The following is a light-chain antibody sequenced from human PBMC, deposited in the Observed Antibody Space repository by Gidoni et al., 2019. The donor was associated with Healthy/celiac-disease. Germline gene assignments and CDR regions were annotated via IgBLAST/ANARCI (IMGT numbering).Light chain of an antibody. CDR1: QDISNY. V-gene: IGKV1-33*01. Sequence: DIQMTQSPSSLSASVGDRVTITCQASQDISNYLNWYQQKPGKAPKLLIYDASNLETGVPSRFSGSGSGTDFTFTISSLQPEDIATYYCQQYGNLPRVTFGPGTKVDIK. CDR2: DAS. J-gene: IGKJ3*01. CDR3: QQYGNLPRVT.